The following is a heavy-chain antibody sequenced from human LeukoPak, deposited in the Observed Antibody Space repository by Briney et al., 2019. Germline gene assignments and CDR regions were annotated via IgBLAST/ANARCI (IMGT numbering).Heavy chain of an antibody. CDR1: GGSISSGSYY. Sequence: SQTLSLTCTVSGGSISSGSYYWSWIRQPAGKGLEWIGRIYTSGSTNYNPSLKSRVTISVDTSKNQFSLKLSSVTAADTAVYYCAREVEAFDIWGQGTMVTVSS. J-gene: IGHJ3*02. D-gene: IGHD5-24*01. V-gene: IGHV4-61*02. CDR3: AREVEAFDI. CDR2: IYTSGST.